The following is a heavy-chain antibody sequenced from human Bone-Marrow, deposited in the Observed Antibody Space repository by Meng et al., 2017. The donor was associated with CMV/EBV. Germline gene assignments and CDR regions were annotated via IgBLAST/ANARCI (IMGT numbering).Heavy chain of an antibody. CDR2: IRYDGSNK. CDR3: AKGRRPGRIVVVVAATRYYYYGMDV. J-gene: IGHJ6*02. CDR1: GFTFSSYG. D-gene: IGHD2-15*01. V-gene: IGHV3-30*02. Sequence: GGSLRLSCAASGFTFSSYGMHWVRQAPGKGLEWVAFIRYDGSNKYYADSVKGRFTISRDNSKNTLYLQMNSLRAEDTAVYYCAKGRRPGRIVVVVAATRYYYYGMDVWGQGTTVTVSS.